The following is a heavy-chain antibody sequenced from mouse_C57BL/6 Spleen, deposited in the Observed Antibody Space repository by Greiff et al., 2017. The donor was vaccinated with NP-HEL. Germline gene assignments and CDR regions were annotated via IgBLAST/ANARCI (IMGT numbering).Heavy chain of an antibody. D-gene: IGHD1-1*01. CDR2: INPNNGGT. J-gene: IGHJ1*03. CDR1: GYTFTDYY. Sequence: EVQLQQSGPELVKPGASVKISCKASGYTFTDYYMNWVKQSHGKSLEWIGDINPNNGGTSYNQKFKGKATLTVDKSSSTAYMELRSLTSEDSAVYYCARKEITTVVAPDVWGTGTTVTVSS. CDR3: ARKEITTVVAPDV. V-gene: IGHV1-26*01.